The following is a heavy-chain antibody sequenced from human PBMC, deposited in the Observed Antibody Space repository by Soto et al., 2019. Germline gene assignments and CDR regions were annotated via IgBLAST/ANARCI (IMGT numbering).Heavy chain of an antibody. Sequence: QVQLVESGGGVVQPGRSLRLSCAASGFSFSNYGMHWVRQAPGKGLEWVAVIWYDGSHISYADSVKGRFTISRDHSKNTVFLQMNSLRAEDSAVYYCARGLQSNNWYSFDYLGQGPLVTVSA. D-gene: IGHD1-1*01. J-gene: IGHJ4*02. CDR1: GFSFSNYG. CDR2: IWYDGSHI. V-gene: IGHV3-33*01. CDR3: ARGLQSNNWYSFDY.